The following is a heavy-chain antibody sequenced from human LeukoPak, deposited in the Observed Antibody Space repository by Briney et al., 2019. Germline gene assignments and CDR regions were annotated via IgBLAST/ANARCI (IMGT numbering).Heavy chain of an antibody. V-gene: IGHV1-8*01. CDR2: MNPNSGNT. CDR1: GYTFTSYD. CDR3: ARLGGRITIFGVVTYDAFDI. D-gene: IGHD3-3*01. J-gene: IGHJ3*02. Sequence: ASVKVSCKASGYTFTSYDINWVRQATGQGLEWMGWMNPNSGNTGYAQKFQGRVTMTRNTFISTAYMELSSPRSEDTAVYYCARLGGRITIFGVVTYDAFDIWGQGTMVTVSS.